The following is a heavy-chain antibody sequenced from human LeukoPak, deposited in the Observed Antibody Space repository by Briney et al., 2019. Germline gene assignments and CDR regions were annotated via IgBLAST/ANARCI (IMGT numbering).Heavy chain of an antibody. V-gene: IGHV1-69*05. CDR3: ARDSEGYCSGGSCYFDY. J-gene: IGHJ4*02. CDR1: GGTFSSYA. D-gene: IGHD2-15*01. Sequence: GSSVKVSCKASGGTFSSYAISWVRQAPGQGLEWMGRIIPIFGTANYAQKFQGRVTITTDESTSTAYMELSSLRSEDTAVYYCARDSEGYCSGGSCYFDYWGQGTLVTASS. CDR2: IIPIFGTA.